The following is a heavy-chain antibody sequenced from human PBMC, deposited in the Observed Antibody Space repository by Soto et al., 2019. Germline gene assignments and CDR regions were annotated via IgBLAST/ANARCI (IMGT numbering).Heavy chain of an antibody. CDR1: GYTFTGYY. CDR2: INPNSGGT. V-gene: IGHV1-2*04. D-gene: IGHD6-13*01. CDR3: ARDPLPIAAAAPRYYYMDV. J-gene: IGHJ6*03. Sequence: ASVKVSCKASGYTFTGYYMHWVRQAPGQGLEWMGWINPNSGGTNYAQKFQGWVTMTRDTSISTAYMELSRLRSDDTAVYYCARDPLPIAAAAPRYYYMDVWGKGTTVTVSS.